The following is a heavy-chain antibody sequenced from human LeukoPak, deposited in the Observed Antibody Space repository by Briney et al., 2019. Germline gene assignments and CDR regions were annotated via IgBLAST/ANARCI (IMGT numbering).Heavy chain of an antibody. CDR3: AKSYSSSWYGAFDI. CDR1: GSTFDDYA. D-gene: IGHD6-13*01. J-gene: IGHJ3*02. Sequence: PGGSLRLSCAASGSTFDDYAMHWVRQAPGKGLEWVSGISWNSGSIGYADSVKGRFTISRDNAKNSLYLQMNSLRAEDMALYYCAKSYSSSWYGAFDIWGQGTMVTVSS. V-gene: IGHV3-9*03. CDR2: ISWNSGSI.